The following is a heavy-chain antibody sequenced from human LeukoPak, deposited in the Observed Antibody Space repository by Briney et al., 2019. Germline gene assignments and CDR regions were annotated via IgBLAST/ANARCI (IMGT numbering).Heavy chain of an antibody. CDR3: ARHGGYSSSAAY. V-gene: IGHV4-4*09. CDR1: GGSISGYY. CDR2: IYTTGTT. D-gene: IGHD6-6*01. Sequence: SETLSLTCTVSGGSISGYYWSWIRQPPGKGLEWIGYIYTTGTTNYNPSLKSRVTISVDTSKNQFSLKLNSVTAADTAVYYCARHGGYSSSAAYWCQGALVTVAS. J-gene: IGHJ4*02.